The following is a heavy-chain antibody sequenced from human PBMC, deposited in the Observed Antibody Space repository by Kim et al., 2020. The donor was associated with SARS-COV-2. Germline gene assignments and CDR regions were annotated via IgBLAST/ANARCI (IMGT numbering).Heavy chain of an antibody. Sequence: GGSLRLSCAASGFTFSSYWMHWVRQAPGKGLVWVSRINSDGSSTSYADSVKGRFTISRDNAKNTLYLQMNSLRAEDTAVYYCASIGGILPFGGLRGDYWGQGTMVTVCS. CDR2: INSDGSST. CDR3: ASIGGILPFGGLRGDY. D-gene: IGHD3-10*01. CDR1: GFTFSSYW. V-gene: IGHV3-74*01. J-gene: IGHJ4*02.